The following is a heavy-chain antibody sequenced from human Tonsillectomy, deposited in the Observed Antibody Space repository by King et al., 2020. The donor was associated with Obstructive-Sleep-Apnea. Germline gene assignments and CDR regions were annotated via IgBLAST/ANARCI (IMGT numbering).Heavy chain of an antibody. Sequence: HVQLPESGPRLVRPSETLSLTCTASGVSITTYYWSWIRQPPGKGLEWIGYIYHSGSTDYNPSLKSRVTISVDTPKNQFSLRLSSVTAADTAVYYCARGGAGTGGLDMWGQGTMVTVSS. CDR1: GVSITTYY. V-gene: IGHV4-59*01. D-gene: IGHD6-19*01. J-gene: IGHJ3*02. CDR3: ARGGAGTGGLDM. CDR2: IYHSGST.